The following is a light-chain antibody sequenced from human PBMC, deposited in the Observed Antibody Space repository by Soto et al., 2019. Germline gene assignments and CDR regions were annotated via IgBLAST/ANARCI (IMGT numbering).Light chain of an antibody. V-gene: IGKV3-20*01. CDR1: QSVSSSY. Sequence: EIVLTQSPGTLSLSPGERATLSCRASQSVSSSYLAWYQQKPGQAPRLLIYGVSSRATGFPDRFSGSGSGTDFTLTISRLEPEDFAVYYCQQYGSSPWTFGQGTKVEIK. CDR3: QQYGSSPWT. CDR2: GVS. J-gene: IGKJ1*01.